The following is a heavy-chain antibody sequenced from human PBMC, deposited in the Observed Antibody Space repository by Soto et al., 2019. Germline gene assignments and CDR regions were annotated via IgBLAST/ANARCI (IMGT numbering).Heavy chain of an antibody. D-gene: IGHD3-16*01. CDR2: INHSGST. Sequence: SETLSLTCAVYGGSFSGYYWSWIRQPPGKGLEWIGEINHSGSTNYNPSLKSRVTISVDTSKNQFSLELSSVTAADTAVYYCGSHLAGGYYYYYYYMDVWGKGTTVTVSS. CDR1: GGSFSGYY. CDR3: GSHLAGGYYYYYYYMDV. J-gene: IGHJ6*03. V-gene: IGHV4-34*01.